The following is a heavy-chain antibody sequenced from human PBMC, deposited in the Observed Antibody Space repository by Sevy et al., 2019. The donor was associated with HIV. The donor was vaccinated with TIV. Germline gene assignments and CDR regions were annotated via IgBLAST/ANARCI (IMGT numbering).Heavy chain of an antibody. V-gene: IGHV3-15*07. CDR3: TTDPQCISTSCYYYYYGMDV. D-gene: IGHD2-2*01. CDR2: IKSKTDGGTT. Sequence: GGSLRLSCAASGFTFSSHWMNWVRQAPGKGLEWVGRIKSKTDGGTTDYAAPVKGRFTISRDDSKNTLYLQMNSLKTEDTAVYYCTTDPQCISTSCYYYYYGMDVWGQGTTVTVSS. CDR1: GFTFSSHW. J-gene: IGHJ6*02.